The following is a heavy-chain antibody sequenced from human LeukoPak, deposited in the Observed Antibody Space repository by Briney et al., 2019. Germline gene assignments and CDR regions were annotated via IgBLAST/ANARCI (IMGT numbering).Heavy chain of an antibody. J-gene: IGHJ6*03. CDR3: AKASSSWDYYYYMDV. CDR1: GFTFSSYG. D-gene: IGHD6-13*01. V-gene: IGHV3-30*18. CDR2: ISYDGSNK. Sequence: GGSLRLSCAASGFTFSSYGMHWVRQAPGKGLEWVAVISYDGSNKYYADSVKGRFTISRDNSKNTLYLQMNSLRAEDTAVYYCAKASSSWDYYYYMDVWGKGTTVTVSS.